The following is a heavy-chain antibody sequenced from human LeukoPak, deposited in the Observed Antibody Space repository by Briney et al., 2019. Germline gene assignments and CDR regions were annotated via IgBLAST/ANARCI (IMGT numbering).Heavy chain of an antibody. Sequence: PGGSLRLSCAAAGLTFSSYEMNWVRQAPGKGLEWVSYISSSGSSIYYADSVKGRFTISRDNAKNSLYLQMNSLRVEDTAVYYCVRGGVRVWFDPWGQGTLVTVSS. D-gene: IGHD3-10*01. CDR1: GLTFSSYE. J-gene: IGHJ5*02. CDR3: VRGGVRVWFDP. CDR2: ISSSGSSI. V-gene: IGHV3-48*03.